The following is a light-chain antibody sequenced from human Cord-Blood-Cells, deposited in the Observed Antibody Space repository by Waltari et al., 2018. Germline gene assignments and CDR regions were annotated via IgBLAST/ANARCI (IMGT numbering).Light chain of an antibody. V-gene: IGLV3-1*01. Sequence: SYELTQPPSVSVSPGQTASIACSGDKLGDKYACWYQQKPGQSPVLVIYQDSKRPSGNPERFSGSNSGNTATLTISGTQAMDEADYYCQAWDSSPVVFGGGTKLTVL. J-gene: IGLJ2*01. CDR2: QDS. CDR1: KLGDKY. CDR3: QAWDSSPVV.